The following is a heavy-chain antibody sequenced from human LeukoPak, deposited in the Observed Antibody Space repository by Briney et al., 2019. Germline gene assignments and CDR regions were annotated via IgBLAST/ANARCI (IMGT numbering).Heavy chain of an antibody. J-gene: IGHJ4*02. CDR3: AKWGDYDILTGYYVSDF. V-gene: IGHV3-23*01. D-gene: IGHD3-9*01. CDR2: XTGSGDTT. Sequence: RLSCXASGFIFRNYAMSWVRQAPGKGLEWVSAXTGSGDTTYYAASVKGRFTISRDNSKNTLYVEMNTLRAEDTAVYYCAKWGDYDILTGYYVSDFWGQGTLVTVSS. CDR1: GFIFRNYA.